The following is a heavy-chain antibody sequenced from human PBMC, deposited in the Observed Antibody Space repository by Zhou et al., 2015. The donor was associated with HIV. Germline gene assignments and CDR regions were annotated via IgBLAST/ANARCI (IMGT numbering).Heavy chain of an antibody. CDR1: GGTFGSSL. J-gene: IGHJ4*02. CDR3: ARVKHGYNVFDY. Sequence: QVRVVQSGAEVKEPGSSVRISCQSSGGTFGSSLINWVRQAPGQGLEWMGGIIPIFGTANYAQKFQGRVTITADESTSTAYMELSSLRSEDTAVYYCARVKHGYNVFDYWGQGTLVTVSS. D-gene: IGHD5-24*01. V-gene: IGHV1-69*01. CDR2: IIPIFGTA.